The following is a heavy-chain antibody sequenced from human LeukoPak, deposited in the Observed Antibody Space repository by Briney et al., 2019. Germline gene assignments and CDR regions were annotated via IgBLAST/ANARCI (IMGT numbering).Heavy chain of an antibody. CDR1: GGSFSGYY. J-gene: IGHJ4*02. CDR2: INHSGST. Sequence: SETLSLTCAVYGGSFSGYYWSWIRQPPGKGLEWIGEINHSGSTYYNPSLKSRVTISVDTSKNQFSLKLSSVTAADTAVYYCARENGRGNWNYPSADYWGQGTLVTVSP. D-gene: IGHD1-7*01. CDR3: ARENGRGNWNYPSADY. V-gene: IGHV4-34*01.